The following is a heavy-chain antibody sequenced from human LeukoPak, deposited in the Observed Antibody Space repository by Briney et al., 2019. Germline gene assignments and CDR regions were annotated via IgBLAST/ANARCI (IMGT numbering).Heavy chain of an antibody. D-gene: IGHD5-12*01. J-gene: IGHJ5*02. Sequence: PSETLSLTCTVSGGSISSSGYYWGWIRQPPGKGLEWIGSIYYSGSTYYNPSLKSRVTISVDTSKNQFSLKLSSVTAADTAIYYCARRVIVAAIGNWFDPWGQGTLVTVSS. V-gene: IGHV4-39*07. CDR1: GGSISSSGYY. CDR2: IYYSGST. CDR3: ARRVIVAAIGNWFDP.